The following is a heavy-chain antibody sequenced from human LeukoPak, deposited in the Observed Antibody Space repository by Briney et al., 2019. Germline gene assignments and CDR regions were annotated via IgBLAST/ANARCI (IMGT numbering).Heavy chain of an antibody. CDR2: ISGSGGNT. Sequence: GGTLRLSCAASGFTFSSYGMTWVRQAPGKGLEWVSTISGSGGNTYYADSVKGRFTISRDNSKNTLYLQMNSLRAEDTAVYYCAKSKQLAPWDYWGQGTLVTVSS. CDR3: AKSKQLAPWDY. D-gene: IGHD1-1*01. V-gene: IGHV3-23*01. J-gene: IGHJ4*02. CDR1: GFTFSSYG.